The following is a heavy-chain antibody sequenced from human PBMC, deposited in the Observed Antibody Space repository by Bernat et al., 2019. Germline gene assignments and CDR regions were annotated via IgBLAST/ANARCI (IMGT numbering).Heavy chain of an antibody. CDR2: IYYSGST. CDR1: GGSISSSSYY. J-gene: IGHJ5*02. Sequence: QLQLQESGPGLVKPSETLSLTCTVSGGSISSSSYYWGWIRQPPGKGLEWIGSIYYSGSTYYNPSLKSRVTISGDTSKNQFYLKLSSVTAADTAVYYCARAPVVVAATGWFDPWGQGTLVTVSS. V-gene: IGHV4-39*01. CDR3: ARAPVVVAATGWFDP. D-gene: IGHD2-15*01.